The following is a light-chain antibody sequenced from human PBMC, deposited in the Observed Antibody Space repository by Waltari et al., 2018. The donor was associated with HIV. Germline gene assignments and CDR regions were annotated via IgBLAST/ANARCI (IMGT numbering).Light chain of an antibody. V-gene: IGKV1-8*01. Sequence: AIRMTQSPSSLSASKGDRVTITCRTSQHIDSDLAWYQQKPGEAPSLLIYSASTLQSGVPSRFSGSGSGTIFTLTINWLQSEDSATYYCQHYSNSPEVTFGPGTRVDV. CDR2: SAS. CDR3: QHYSNSPEVT. CDR1: QHIDSD. J-gene: IGKJ3*01.